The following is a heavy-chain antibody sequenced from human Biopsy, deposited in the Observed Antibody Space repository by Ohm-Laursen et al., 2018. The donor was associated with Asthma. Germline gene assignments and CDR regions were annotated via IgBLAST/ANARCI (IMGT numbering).Heavy chain of an antibody. CDR1: GYTFINYA. V-gene: IGHV1-3*01. CDR2: INAGNGNT. Sequence: GASVKVSCKVSGYTFINYAIHWVRQAPGQRLEWMGWINAGNGNTKYSQKFQGRVTISRDTSASTAYMDLSSLRSEDTAVCYCARTYYDFLAGQVNDAFATWGQGTMVTVSS. J-gene: IGHJ3*02. D-gene: IGHD3-9*01. CDR3: ARTYYDFLAGQVNDAFAT.